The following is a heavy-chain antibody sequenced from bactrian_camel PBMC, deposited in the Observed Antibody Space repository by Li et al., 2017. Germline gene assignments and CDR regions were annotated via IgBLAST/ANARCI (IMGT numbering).Heavy chain of an antibody. CDR2: IGSEGST. D-gene: IGHD1*01. Sequence: HVQLVESGGGSVQAGGSLRLSCAVSRDLSDRFCMAWFRQVAGNKREGVAGIGSEGSTGYAGSIKGRFTISKDNAKNTLYLQMHSLKPEDTAMYYCAADEGRRSRWLLREYEYLYWGQGTQVTVS. J-gene: IGHJ4*01. CDR1: RDLSDRFC. CDR3: AADEGRRSRWLLREYEYLY. V-gene: IGHV3S55*01.